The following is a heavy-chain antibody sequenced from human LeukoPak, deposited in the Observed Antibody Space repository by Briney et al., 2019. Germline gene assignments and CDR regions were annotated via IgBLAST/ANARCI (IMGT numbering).Heavy chain of an antibody. D-gene: IGHD2-15*01. Sequence: GGSLRLSCAPSGFTFSSYSMNWVRQAPGKGLEWVSAISSSSTYIYYADSVKGRFTISRDNANNSLYLQMNSLRAEDTAVYYCARYCSGGSCYSAFDYWGQGTLVPVSS. J-gene: IGHJ4*02. CDR3: ARYCSGGSCYSAFDY. CDR2: ISSSSTYI. CDR1: GFTFSSYS. V-gene: IGHV3-21*01.